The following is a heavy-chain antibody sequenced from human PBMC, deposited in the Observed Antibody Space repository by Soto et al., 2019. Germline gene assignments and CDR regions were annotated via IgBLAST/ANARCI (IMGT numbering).Heavy chain of an antibody. D-gene: IGHD2-2*01. CDR2: INPNSGGT. V-gene: IGHV1-2*02. CDR1: GYTFTAYY. Sequence: QVQLVQSGAEVKKPGASVKVSCKASGYTFTAYYIHWVRQAPGQGLEWMGWINPNSGGTNYAQKFQGRVAMTRDTSISTAYMALSRLRSDDTAVYYCARLTVPLDIVVLPAASFDFWGQGALVTVSS. J-gene: IGHJ4*02. CDR3: ARLTVPLDIVVLPAASFDF.